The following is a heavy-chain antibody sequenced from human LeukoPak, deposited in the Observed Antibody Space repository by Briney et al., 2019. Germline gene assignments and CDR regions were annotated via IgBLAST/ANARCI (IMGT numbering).Heavy chain of an antibody. D-gene: IGHD4-23*01. CDR1: GYTFTGYY. V-gene: IGHV1-46*01. CDR2: INPSGGST. CDR3: ARDTSYGGNSDYYYYYYMDV. Sequence: ASVKVSCKASGYTFTGYYMHWVRQAPGQGLEWMGWINPSGGSTSYAQKFQGRVTMTRDMSTSTVYMELSSLRSEDTAVYYCARDTSYGGNSDYYYYYYMDVWGKGTTVTVSS. J-gene: IGHJ6*03.